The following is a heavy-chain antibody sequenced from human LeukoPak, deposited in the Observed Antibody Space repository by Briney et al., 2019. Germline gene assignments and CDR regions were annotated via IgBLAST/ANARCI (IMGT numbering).Heavy chain of an antibody. CDR1: GYSISSGYY. CDR3: ACLTTADAFDI. J-gene: IGHJ3*02. D-gene: IGHD3-22*01. CDR2: IYDSGST. V-gene: IGHV4-61*01. Sequence: SETLSLTCTVSGYSISSGYYWSWIRQPPGKGLEWIGYIYDSGSTNYNPSLKSRVTISVDTSKNQFSLKLSSVTAADTAVYYCACLTTADAFDIWGQGTMVTVSS.